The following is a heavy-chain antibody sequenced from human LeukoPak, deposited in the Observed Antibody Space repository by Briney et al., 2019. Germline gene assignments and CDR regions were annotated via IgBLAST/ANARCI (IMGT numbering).Heavy chain of an antibody. V-gene: IGHV3-64*01. CDR3: ARVGSSSWRYYFDY. J-gene: IGHJ4*02. D-gene: IGHD6-13*01. CDR2: ISSNGGST. CDR1: GFTFNTYS. Sequence: PGGSLRLSCAASGFTFNTYSMNWVRQAPGKGLEYVSAISSNGGSTYYANSVKGRFTISRDNSKNTLYLQMGSLRAEDMAVYYCARVGSSSWRYYFDYWGQGTLVTVSS.